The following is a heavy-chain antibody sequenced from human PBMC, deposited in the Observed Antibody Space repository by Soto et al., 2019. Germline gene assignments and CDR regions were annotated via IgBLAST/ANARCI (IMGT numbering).Heavy chain of an antibody. J-gene: IGHJ6*02. V-gene: IGHV3-23*01. D-gene: IGHD3-9*01. Sequence: GGSLRLSCSASGFTFSSYWMHWVRQTPGKGLEWVSAISGSGGSTYYADSVKGRFTISRDNSKNTLYLQMNSLRAEDTALYYCAKNVWGITLFGGMDVWGQGTRVTVSS. CDR2: ISGSGGST. CDR3: AKNVWGITLFGGMDV. CDR1: GFTFSSYW.